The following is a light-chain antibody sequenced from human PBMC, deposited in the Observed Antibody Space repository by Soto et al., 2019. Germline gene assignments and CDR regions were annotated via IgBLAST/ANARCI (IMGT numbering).Light chain of an antibody. CDR1: SSDVGGYNY. J-gene: IGLJ7*01. V-gene: IGLV2-14*01. CDR3: NSYTSSTTLV. CDR2: EVS. Sequence: QSALTQPASVSGSPGQSITISCTGTSSDVGGYNYVSWYQQHPGKAPKLLIYEVSTRPSGVSNRFTASKSGNTASLTISGLQAEDEAEYYCNSYTSSTTLVFGGGTQLTVL.